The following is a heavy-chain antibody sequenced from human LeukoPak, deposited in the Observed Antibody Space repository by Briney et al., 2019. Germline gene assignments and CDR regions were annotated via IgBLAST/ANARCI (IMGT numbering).Heavy chain of an antibody. J-gene: IGHJ4*02. CDR3: ARDFYYCSSTSCYTGSRGGFDY. D-gene: IGHD2-2*02. CDR1: VGTFISYA. CDR2: IIPIFGTA. V-gene: IGHV1-69*05. Sequence: GSSVTVTFKATVGTFISYAISWVGQAPGQGLAWMGGIIPIFGTANYAQKFQGRVTITTDESTSTAYMELSSLRSEDAAVYYCARDFYYCSSTSCYTGSRGGFDYWGQGTLVTVSS.